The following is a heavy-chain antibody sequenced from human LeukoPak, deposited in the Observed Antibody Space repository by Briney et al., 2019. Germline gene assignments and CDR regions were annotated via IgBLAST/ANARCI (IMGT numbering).Heavy chain of an antibody. V-gene: IGHV1-69*13. CDR2: IIPIFGTA. J-gene: IGHJ4*02. D-gene: IGHD2-21*02. Sequence: SVKVSCKASGGTFSSYAISWVRQAPGQGLEWMGGIIPIFGTANYAQKFQGRVTITADESTSTAYMELSSLRSEDTAVYYCARVRYCGGDCYSGYFDYWGQGTLVTVSS. CDR3: ARVRYCGGDCYSGYFDY. CDR1: GGTFSSYA.